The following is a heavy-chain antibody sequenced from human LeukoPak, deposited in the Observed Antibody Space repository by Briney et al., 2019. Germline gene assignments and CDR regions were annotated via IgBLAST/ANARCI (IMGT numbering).Heavy chain of an antibody. J-gene: IGHJ2*01. Sequence: ASVKVSCKASGYTFTGHYMHWVRQAPGQGPEWMGWINPTSGDTNYAQNFQGRVTLTRDASIGTAYMEMNRLTYDDTAIYYCARDVPTSGWRYFDLWGHGTLVTVSS. V-gene: IGHV1-2*02. CDR1: GYTFTGHY. CDR3: ARDVPTSGWRYFDL. D-gene: IGHD6-19*01. CDR2: INPTSGDT.